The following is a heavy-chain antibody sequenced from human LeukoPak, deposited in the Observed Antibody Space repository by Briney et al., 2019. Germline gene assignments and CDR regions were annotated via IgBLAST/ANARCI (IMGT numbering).Heavy chain of an antibody. CDR2: ISGSGGST. CDR3: ARDAGKTTIFGLEWRDGDWFDP. CDR1: GFTFSSYA. V-gene: IGHV3-23*01. J-gene: IGHJ5*02. D-gene: IGHD3/OR15-3a*01. Sequence: GGSLRLSCAASGFTFSSYAVSWVRQAPGKGLEWVSAISGSGGSTYYADSVKGRFTISRDNSKNTLYLQMNSLRAEDTAVYYCARDAGKTTIFGLEWRDGDWFDPWGQGTLVTVSS.